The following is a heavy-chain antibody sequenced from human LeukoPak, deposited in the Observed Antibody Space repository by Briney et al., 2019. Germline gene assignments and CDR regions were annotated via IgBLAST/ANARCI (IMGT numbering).Heavy chain of an antibody. CDR1: GGSFSGYY. CDR2: INHSGST. D-gene: IGHD4-17*01. Sequence: SETLSLTCAVYGGSFSGYYRSWIRQPPGKGLEWIGEINHSGSTNYNPSLKSRVTISVDTSKNQFSLKLSSVTAADTAVYYCARAMTTRAFDIWGQGTMVTVSS. J-gene: IGHJ3*02. CDR3: ARAMTTRAFDI. V-gene: IGHV4-34*01.